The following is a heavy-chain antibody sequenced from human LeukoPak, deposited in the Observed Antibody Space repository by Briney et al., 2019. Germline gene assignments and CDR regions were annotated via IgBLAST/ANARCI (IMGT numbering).Heavy chain of an antibody. D-gene: IGHD3-10*01. V-gene: IGHV3-23*01. CDR1: GFTVSSNY. CDR3: AKDSSSLWFGELYVFDY. Sequence: GGSLRLSCAASGFTVSSNYMSWVRQAPGKGLEWVSVISGSGGSTYYADSVKGRFTISRDNSKNTLYLQMNSLRAEDTAVYYCAKDSSSLWFGELYVFDYWGQGTLVTVSS. CDR2: ISGSGGST. J-gene: IGHJ4*02.